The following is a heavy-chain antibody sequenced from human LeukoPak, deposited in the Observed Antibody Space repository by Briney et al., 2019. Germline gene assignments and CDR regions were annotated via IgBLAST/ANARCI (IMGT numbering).Heavy chain of an antibody. CDR1: GFTFSSYS. J-gene: IGHJ4*02. CDR3: ARDLRRLWFGELLYDTLYYFDY. V-gene: IGHV3-21*01. CDR2: ISNSSSYI. Sequence: GGSLRLSCAASGFTFSSYSMNWVRQAPGKGLEWVSSISNSSSYIYYADSVKGRFTISRDNAKNSLYLQMNSLRAEDTAVYYCARDLRRLWFGELLYDTLYYFDYWGQGTLVTVSS. D-gene: IGHD3-10*01.